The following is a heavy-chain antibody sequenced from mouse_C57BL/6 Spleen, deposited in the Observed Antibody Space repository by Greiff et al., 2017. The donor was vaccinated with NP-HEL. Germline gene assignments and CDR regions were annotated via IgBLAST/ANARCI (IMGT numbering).Heavy chain of an antibody. Sequence: QVQLQQSGAELARPGASVKLSWKASGYTFTSYGISWVKQRTGQGLEWIGEIYPRSGNTYYNEKFKGKATLTADKSSSTAYMELRSLTSEDSAVYFCARRGYDGREGWAMDYWGQGTSVTVSS. V-gene: IGHV1-81*01. CDR2: IYPRSGNT. CDR3: ARRGYDGREGWAMDY. J-gene: IGHJ4*01. D-gene: IGHD2-2*01. CDR1: GYTFTSYG.